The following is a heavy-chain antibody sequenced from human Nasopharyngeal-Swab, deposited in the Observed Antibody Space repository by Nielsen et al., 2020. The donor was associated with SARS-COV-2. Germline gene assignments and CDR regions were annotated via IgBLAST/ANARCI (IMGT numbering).Heavy chain of an antibody. CDR3: ARDIYGDYVGY. CDR2: IIPIFGTA. Sequence: WVRQAPGQGLEWMGGIIPIFGTANYAQKFQGRVTIAADESTSTAYMELSSLRSEDTAVYYCARDIYGDYVGYWGQGTLVTVSS. V-gene: IGHV1-69*01. D-gene: IGHD4-17*01. J-gene: IGHJ4*02.